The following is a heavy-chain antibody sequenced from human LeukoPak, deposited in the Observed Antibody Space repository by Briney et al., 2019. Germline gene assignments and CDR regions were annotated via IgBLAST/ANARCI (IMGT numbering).Heavy chain of an antibody. J-gene: IGHJ6*02. V-gene: IGHV1-8*01. D-gene: IGHD2-2*01. CDR3: ASGWVPAAIYYYGMDV. Sequence: ASVKVSCKASGYTFTSYDINWVRQATGQGLEWMGWMNPNSGNTGYAQKFQGRVTMTRNTSISTAYMELSSLRSEDTAVYYCASGWVPAAIYYYGMDVWGQGTTVIVSS. CDR1: GYTFTSYD. CDR2: MNPNSGNT.